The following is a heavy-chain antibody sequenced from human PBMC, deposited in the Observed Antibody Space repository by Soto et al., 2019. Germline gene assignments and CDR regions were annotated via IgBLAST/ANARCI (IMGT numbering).Heavy chain of an antibody. V-gene: IGHV3-7*01. J-gene: IGHJ5*01. CDR2: IKQDGSEK. Sequence: PGVSMRVSCAASGFTFSSYWIILFRQAPEKGLEWVANIKQDGSEKYYVDSVKGRFTISRDNAKNSLYLQMDSLRAEDTAVYYCARDSGFCSWASVNHYLDS. CDR1: GFTFSSYW. CDR3: ARDSGFCSWASVNHYLDS. D-gene: IGHD3-10*02.